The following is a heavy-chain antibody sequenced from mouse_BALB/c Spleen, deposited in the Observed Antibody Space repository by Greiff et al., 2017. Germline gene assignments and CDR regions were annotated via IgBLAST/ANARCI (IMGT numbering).Heavy chain of an antibody. D-gene: IGHD2-12*01. J-gene: IGHJ4*01. CDR1: GYTFTSYV. CDR3: ARVELLGAMDY. Sequence: EVQLQQSGPELVKPGASVKMSCKASGYTFTSYVMHWVKQKPGQGLEWIGYINPYNDGTKYNEKFKGKATLTSDKSSSTAYMELSSLTSEDSAVYYCARVELLGAMDYWGQGTSVTVSS. V-gene: IGHV1-14*01. CDR2: INPYNDGT.